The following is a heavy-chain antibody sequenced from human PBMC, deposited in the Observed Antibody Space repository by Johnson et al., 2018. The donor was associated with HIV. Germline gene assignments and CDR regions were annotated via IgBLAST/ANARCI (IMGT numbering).Heavy chain of an antibody. D-gene: IGHD6-13*01. CDR1: GFTFSNYG. CDR3: ARHKGQQYDTFDI. CDR2: ISYDGSNE. J-gene: IGHJ3*02. Sequence: QVQLVESGGGVVQPGRSLRLSCAASGFTFSNYGMHWVRQAPGKGLEWVEVISYDGSNEYYAEFVKGRFTISRDNSKNTLYLQMNSLRAGDTAVYYCARHKGQQYDTFDIWGQGTMVTVSS. V-gene: IGHV3-30*03.